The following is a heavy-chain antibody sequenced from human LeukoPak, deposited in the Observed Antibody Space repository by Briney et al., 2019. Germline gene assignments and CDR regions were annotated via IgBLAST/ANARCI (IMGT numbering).Heavy chain of an antibody. CDR3: ARVGGNSALDY. D-gene: IGHD4-23*01. V-gene: IGHV4-30-2*01. J-gene: IGHJ4*02. CDR2: IYHSGST. CDR1: GGSISSGGYS. Sequence: PSETLSLTCAVSGGSISSGGYSWSWIRQPPGKGLEWIGYIYHSGSTYYNPSLKSRVTISVDRSKNQFSLKLSSVTAADTAVYYCARVGGNSALDYWGQGALVTVSS.